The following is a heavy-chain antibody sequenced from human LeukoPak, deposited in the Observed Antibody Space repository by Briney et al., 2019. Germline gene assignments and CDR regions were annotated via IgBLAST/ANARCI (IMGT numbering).Heavy chain of an antibody. CDR1: GFTFSSYW. CDR3: ARDSSYDFWSGYQYPSDY. Sequence: GGSLRLSCAASGFTFSSYWMSWVRQAPGKGLELVANIKQDGSEKYYVDSVKGRFTISRDNAKNSLYLQMNSLRAGDTAVYYCARDSSYDFWSGYQYPSDYWGQGTLVTVSS. J-gene: IGHJ4*02. D-gene: IGHD3-3*01. CDR2: IKQDGSEK. V-gene: IGHV3-7*01.